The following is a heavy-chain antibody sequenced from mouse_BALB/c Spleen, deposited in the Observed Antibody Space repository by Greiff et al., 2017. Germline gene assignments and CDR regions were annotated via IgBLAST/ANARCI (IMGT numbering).Heavy chain of an antibody. CDR3: TREPISGGNYVLYAMDY. Sequence: QVQLQQPGAELVKPGASVKMSCKASGYTFTSYWMHWVKQRPGQGLEWIGVIDPSDSYTSYNQKFKGKATLTVDTSSSTAYMQLSSLTSEDSAVYYCTREPISGGNYVLYAMDYWGQGTSVTVSS. D-gene: IGHD2-1*01. CDR1: GYTFTSYW. V-gene: IGHV1S127*01. J-gene: IGHJ4*01. CDR2: IDPSDSYT.